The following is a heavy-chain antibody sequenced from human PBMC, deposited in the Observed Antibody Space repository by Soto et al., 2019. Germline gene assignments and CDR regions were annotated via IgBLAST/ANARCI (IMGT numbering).Heavy chain of an antibody. D-gene: IGHD6-13*01. CDR1: GGSISSGGYY. Sequence: QVQLQESGPGLVKPSQTLSLTCTVSGGSISSGGYYWSWIRQHPGKGLEWIGYIYYSGSTYYNPSLKGRGTITVDTSKNQDSRKLSAVTAADPAVYYCARESYRSNTGDYWGQGTQVTACS. J-gene: IGHJ4*02. CDR2: IYYSGST. V-gene: IGHV4-31*03. CDR3: ARESYRSNTGDY.